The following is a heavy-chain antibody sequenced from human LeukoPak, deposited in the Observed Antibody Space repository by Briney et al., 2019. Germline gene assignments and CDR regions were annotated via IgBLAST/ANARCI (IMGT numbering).Heavy chain of an antibody. CDR3: TREKIVGASSDY. CDR2: ISSGSANI. Sequence: PGGSLRLSCAASGFTFSIYSMNWVRQAPGKGLEWVSSISSGSANIYYADSVKGRFTISRDNAKNSLYLQMNSLRAEDTAVYYCTREKIVGASSDYWGQGNLVTVSS. V-gene: IGHV3-21*01. CDR1: GFTFSIYS. J-gene: IGHJ4*02. D-gene: IGHD1-26*01.